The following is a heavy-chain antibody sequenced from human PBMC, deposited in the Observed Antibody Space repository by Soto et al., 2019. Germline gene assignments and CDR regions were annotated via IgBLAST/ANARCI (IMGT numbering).Heavy chain of an antibody. J-gene: IGHJ5*02. CDR1: GYTLTELS. Sequence: ASVKVSCKVSGYTLTELSMHWVRQAPGKGLEWMGGFDPEDGETIYAQKFQGRVTMTEDTSTDTAYMELSSLRSEDTAVYYCATAGLQSRDNWFDPWGQGTLVTVSS. V-gene: IGHV1-24*01. D-gene: IGHD4-4*01. CDR2: FDPEDGET. CDR3: ATAGLQSRDNWFDP.